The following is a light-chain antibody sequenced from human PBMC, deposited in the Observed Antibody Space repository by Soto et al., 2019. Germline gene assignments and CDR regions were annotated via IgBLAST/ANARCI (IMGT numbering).Light chain of an antibody. V-gene: IGLV2-14*01. CDR2: EVS. CDR1: SSDVGAYNN. CDR3: SSYSSGNTLV. J-gene: IGLJ2*01. Sequence: QSALTQPASGSGSPGQSITISCTGTSSDVGAYNNVSWHLQHPGKAPKLMIYEVSDRPSGVSNLFSGPKSGNTASLTISVLHAEDEADYYCSSYSSGNTLVFGGGTKLTVL.